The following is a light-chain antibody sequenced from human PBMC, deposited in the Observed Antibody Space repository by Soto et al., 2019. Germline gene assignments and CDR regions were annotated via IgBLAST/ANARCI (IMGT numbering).Light chain of an antibody. Sequence: DIVITQSKLSLPVTPGEPASISCISIQSLLDSDDGNTYLDWYLQKPGQSPKLLIYWATTRESGVPDRFSGSGSGTDFTLTVSGLQAEDVAIYYCHQYFRSPLTFGGGTNVDI. V-gene: IGKV2-40*01. CDR1: QSLLDSDDGNTY. CDR3: HQYFRSPLT. CDR2: WAT. J-gene: IGKJ4*01.